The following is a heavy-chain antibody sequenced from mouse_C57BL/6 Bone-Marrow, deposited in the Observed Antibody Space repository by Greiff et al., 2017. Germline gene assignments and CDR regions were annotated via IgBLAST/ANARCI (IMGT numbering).Heavy chain of an antibody. CDR3: ARPNPPITTVVADYYAMDY. D-gene: IGHD1-1*01. Sequence: EVMLVESGGGLVKPGGSLKLSCAASGFTFSDYGMHWVRQAPEKGLEWVAYISSGSSTLYYADTVKGRFTISRDNAKNTLFLQMTSLRSEDTAMYYCARPNPPITTVVADYYAMDYWGQGTSVTVSS. V-gene: IGHV5-17*01. CDR1: GFTFSDYG. J-gene: IGHJ4*01. CDR2: ISSGSSTL.